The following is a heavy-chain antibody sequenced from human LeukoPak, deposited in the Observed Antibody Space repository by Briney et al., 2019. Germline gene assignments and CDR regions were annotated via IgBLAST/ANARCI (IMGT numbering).Heavy chain of an antibody. Sequence: SETLSLTCTVSGGSISSYYWSWIRQPPGKGLEWIGYIYYSGSTNYNPSLKSRVTISVDTSKNQFSLRLTSVTAADTAVYYCARDTSSWPTLEYSGQGTLVTVSS. CDR2: IYYSGST. CDR3: ARDTSSWPTLEY. J-gene: IGHJ4*02. V-gene: IGHV4-59*01. D-gene: IGHD6-13*01. CDR1: GGSISSYY.